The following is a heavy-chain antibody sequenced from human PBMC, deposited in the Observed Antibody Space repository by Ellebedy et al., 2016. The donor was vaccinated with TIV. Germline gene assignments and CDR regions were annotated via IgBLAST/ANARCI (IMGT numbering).Heavy chain of an antibody. J-gene: IGHJ4*02. Sequence: GESLKISCAASGFTFSSYAMSWVRQAPGKGLEWVSAISGSGGSTYYADSVKGRFTISRDNSKNTLYLQMNSLRAEDTAVYYCARDPGYCSGGSCGYWGQGTLVTVSS. CDR2: ISGSGGST. D-gene: IGHD2-15*01. CDR1: GFTFSSYA. CDR3: ARDPGYCSGGSCGY. V-gene: IGHV3-23*01.